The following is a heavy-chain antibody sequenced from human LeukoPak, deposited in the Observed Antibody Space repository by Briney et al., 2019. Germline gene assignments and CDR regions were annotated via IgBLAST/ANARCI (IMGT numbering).Heavy chain of an antibody. CDR3: ARELPREVTLDY. D-gene: IGHD2-21*02. CDR1: GFTFISYG. CDR2: INTDGMST. Sequence: GGSLRLSCAVSGFTFISYGMQWVRQAPGRGLAWVSRINTDGMSTTYADSVKGRFTIPRDNAKNTLYLQMNSLRAEDTAVYYCARELPREVTLDYWGQRTLVTVSS. J-gene: IGHJ4*01. V-gene: IGHV3-74*01.